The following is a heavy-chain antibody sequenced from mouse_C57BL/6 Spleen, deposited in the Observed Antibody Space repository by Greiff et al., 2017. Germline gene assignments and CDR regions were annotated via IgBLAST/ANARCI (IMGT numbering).Heavy chain of an antibody. CDR3: ARRGGNFPWFAY. CDR1: GYTFTSYW. CDR2: IYPGSGST. J-gene: IGHJ3*01. D-gene: IGHD2-1*01. V-gene: IGHV1-55*01. Sequence: QVQLQQPGAELVKPGASVKMSCKASGYTFTSYWITWVKQRPGQGLEWIGDIYPGSGSTNYNEKFKSKATLTVDTSSSTAYMQLSGLTSEDSAVYYCARRGGNFPWFAYGGQGTLVTVSA.